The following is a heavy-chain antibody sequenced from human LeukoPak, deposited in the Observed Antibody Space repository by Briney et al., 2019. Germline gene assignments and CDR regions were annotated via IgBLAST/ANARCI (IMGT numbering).Heavy chain of an antibody. D-gene: IGHD3-16*01. V-gene: IGHV3-15*01. J-gene: IGHJ4*02. CDR1: GFTFSDAW. CDR2: IKTKTEGGTT. CDR3: TTSSSGYAFDY. Sequence: GGSLRLSCAASGFTFSDAWMSWVRQAPGKGLEWVGRIKTKTEGGTTDYAAPVKGRFTISRDDSKNTLYLQMNSLKTEDTAVYYCTTSSSGYAFDYWGQGTLVTVPS.